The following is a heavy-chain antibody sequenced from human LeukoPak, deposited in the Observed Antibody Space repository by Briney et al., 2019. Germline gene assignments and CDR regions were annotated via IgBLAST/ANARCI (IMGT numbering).Heavy chain of an antibody. D-gene: IGHD6-19*01. Sequence: GGSLRLSCAASRFTFSNYAMHWVRQAPGKGLEWVAVISYDGSNKYYADSVKGRFTISRDNSKNTLYLQMNSLRAEDTAVYYCAKLAVAGTDYWGQGTLVTVSS. CDR3: AKLAVAGTDY. V-gene: IGHV3-30-3*01. CDR1: RFTFSNYA. J-gene: IGHJ4*02. CDR2: ISYDGSNK.